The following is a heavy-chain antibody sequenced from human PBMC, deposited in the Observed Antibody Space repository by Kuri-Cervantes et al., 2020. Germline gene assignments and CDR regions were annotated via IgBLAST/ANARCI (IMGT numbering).Heavy chain of an antibody. V-gene: IGHV1-18*04. CDR3: ARGGTYDYIWGSYRNDGFDI. D-gene: IGHD3-16*02. Sequence: ASVKVSCRASGYTFTGYYMHWVRQAPGQGLEWMGWISAYNGNTNYAQNLQGRVTMTTDTSTSTAYMELRSLRSDDTAVYYCARGGTYDYIWGSYRNDGFDIWGQGTMVTVSS. CDR2: ISAYNGNT. CDR1: GYTFTGYY. J-gene: IGHJ3*02.